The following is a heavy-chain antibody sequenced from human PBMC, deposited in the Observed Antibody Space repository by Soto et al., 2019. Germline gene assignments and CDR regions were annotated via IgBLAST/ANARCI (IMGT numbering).Heavy chain of an antibody. J-gene: IGHJ3*01. CDR3: ATWHEREHAYDV. CDR1: GLTVSGKKY. D-gene: IGHD1-1*01. CDR2: LYDVDGS. V-gene: IGHV3-53*01. Sequence: GGSLRLSCAASGLTVSGKKYVAWVRQAPGKGLEWVSALYDVDGSFYADSVKGRFTTSSDSSKTTVYLQLNGLRPDDTAVYYCATWHEREHAYDVWGQGTTVTVSS.